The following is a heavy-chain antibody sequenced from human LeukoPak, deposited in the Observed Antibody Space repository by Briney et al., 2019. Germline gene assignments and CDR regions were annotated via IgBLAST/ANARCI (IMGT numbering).Heavy chain of an antibody. V-gene: IGHV1-69*04. CDR2: IIPILGIA. D-gene: IGHD1-26*01. CDR3: ARAGSYSQDYYYGMDV. Sequence: SVKVSCKASGYTFNTHDINWVRQAPGQGLEWMGRIIPILGIANYAQKFQGRVTITADKSTSTAYMELSSLRSEDTAVYYCARAGSYSQDYYYGMDVWGQGTTVTVSS. CDR1: GYTFNTHD. J-gene: IGHJ6*02.